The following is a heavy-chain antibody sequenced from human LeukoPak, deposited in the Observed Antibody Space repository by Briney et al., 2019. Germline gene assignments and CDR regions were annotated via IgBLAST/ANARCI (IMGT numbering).Heavy chain of an antibody. D-gene: IGHD3-22*01. V-gene: IGHV3-7*01. CDR3: ARDIQGRYYDSSGYYDY. Sequence: GGSLRLSCAASGFTFSSYWMSWVRQAPGKGLEWVANIKQDGSEKYYVDSVKGRFTISRDNAKNSLYLQMNSLRAEDTAVYYCARDIQGRYYDSSGYYDYWGQGTLVTVSS. J-gene: IGHJ4*02. CDR2: IKQDGSEK. CDR1: GFTFSSYW.